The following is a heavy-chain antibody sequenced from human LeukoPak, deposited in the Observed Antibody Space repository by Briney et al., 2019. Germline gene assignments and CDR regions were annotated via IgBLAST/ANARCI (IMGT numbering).Heavy chain of an antibody. CDR3: ARGYYMDV. CDR2: IYYSGIT. V-gene: IGHV4-39*01. Sequence: SETLSLTCTVSGGSISTTDRYWGWVRQPPGKGLEWIGSIYYSGITYHNPSLKSRVTISVDTSKNQFSLRLSSVTAADTAVYYCARGYYMDVWGKGTTVTISS. J-gene: IGHJ6*03. CDR1: GGSISTTDRY.